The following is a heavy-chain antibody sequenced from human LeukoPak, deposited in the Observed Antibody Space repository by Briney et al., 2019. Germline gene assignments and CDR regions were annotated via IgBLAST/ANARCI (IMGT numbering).Heavy chain of an antibody. Sequence: GGSLRLSCAASGFTFSSYGMSWVRQAPGKGLEWVSAVSSSGGTTYYADSVKGRFTISRDNSKNTLSLQMNSLRAEDTAVYYCASSVVAVADYWGQGTLVTVSS. V-gene: IGHV3-23*01. CDR3: ASSVVAVADY. CDR1: GFTFSSYG. D-gene: IGHD6-19*01. J-gene: IGHJ4*02. CDR2: VSSSGGTT.